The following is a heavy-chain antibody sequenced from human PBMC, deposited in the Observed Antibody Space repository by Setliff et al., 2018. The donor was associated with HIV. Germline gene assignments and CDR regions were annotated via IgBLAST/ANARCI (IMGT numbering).Heavy chain of an antibody. J-gene: IGHJ4*02. Sequence: SVKVSCKASGGTFSSYAISWVRQAPGQGLEWMGGIIPIFGTANYAQKFQGRVTITTDESTSTAYMELSSLRSEDTAVYYCARGGMEYYASSGYYYWGQGTLVTVSS. CDR1: GGTFSSYA. CDR2: IIPIFGTA. D-gene: IGHD3-22*01. V-gene: IGHV1-69*05. CDR3: ARGGMEYYASSGYYY.